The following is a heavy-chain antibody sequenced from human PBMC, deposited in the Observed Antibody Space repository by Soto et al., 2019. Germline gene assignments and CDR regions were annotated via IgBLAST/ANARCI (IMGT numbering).Heavy chain of an antibody. CDR2: INHSGST. V-gene: IGHV4-34*01. Sequence: PSETLSLTCAVYGGSFSGYYWSWIRQPPGKGLEWIGEINHSGSTNYNPSLKSRVTISVDTSKNQFSLKLSSVTAADTAVYYCARGSVVPAASLFDYWGQGTLVTVSS. D-gene: IGHD2-2*01. J-gene: IGHJ4*02. CDR3: ARGSVVPAASLFDY. CDR1: GGSFSGYY.